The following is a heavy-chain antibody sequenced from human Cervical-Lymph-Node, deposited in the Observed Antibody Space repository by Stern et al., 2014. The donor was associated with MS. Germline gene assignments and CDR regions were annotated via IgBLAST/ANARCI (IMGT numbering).Heavy chain of an antibody. J-gene: IGHJ6*02. Sequence: MQLVESGAEVKKPGASVKVSCKTAGYNFTDYGIIWVRQAPGQRLEWMGWINTGNGNRRYSQKIQGIVTITRDTSASTAYMELSSLRSEDTAVYYCARTGTVVTSGYYYGMDVWGQGTTVTVSS. V-gene: IGHV1-3*04. CDR3: ARTGTVVTSGYYYGMDV. CDR1: GYNFTDYG. CDR2: INTGNGNR. D-gene: IGHD4-23*01.